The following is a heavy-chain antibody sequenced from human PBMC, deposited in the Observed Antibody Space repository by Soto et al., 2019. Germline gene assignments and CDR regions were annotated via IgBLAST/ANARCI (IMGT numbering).Heavy chain of an antibody. V-gene: IGHV1-69*05. CDR3: ARVFNSRYFDWLLHDSYGMDV. CDR1: GGTFSSYA. CDR2: IIPIFGTA. J-gene: IGHJ6*02. D-gene: IGHD3-9*01. Sequence: QVQLVQSGAEVKKPGSSVKVSCKASGGTFSSYAISWVRQAPGQGLEWMGGIIPIFGTANYAQKFQGRVTITTDDTKSTANMELSSLKSEDTAVYYCARVFNSRYFDWLLHDSYGMDVWGQGTTVTVSS.